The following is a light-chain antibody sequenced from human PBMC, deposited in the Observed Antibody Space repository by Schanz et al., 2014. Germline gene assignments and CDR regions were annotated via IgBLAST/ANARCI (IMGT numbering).Light chain of an antibody. CDR2: DVS. CDR1: SSDVGGYNF. V-gene: IGLV2-14*02. J-gene: IGLJ2*01. Sequence: QSALTQPASVSGSPGQSITISCTGSSSDVGGYNFVSWYQHHPGQAPKLLIYDVSKRPSGVYTRFSGSKAGNTASLTISGLQPDDEADYYRYSATQYGTQFGGGTKLTVL. CDR3: YSATQYGTQ.